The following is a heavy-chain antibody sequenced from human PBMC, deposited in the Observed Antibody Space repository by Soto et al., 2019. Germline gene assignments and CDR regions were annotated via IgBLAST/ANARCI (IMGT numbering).Heavy chain of an antibody. J-gene: IGHJ3*02. CDR2: LWSNGRNQ. V-gene: IGHV3-33*01. CDR3: VIESGPFDAFDI. CDR1: ELNFSPCG. D-gene: IGHD6-25*01. Sequence: GRPMRLSCTAFELNFSPCGMHWVRQAPGKRLEWVTVLWSNGRNQYYADSVKCRFTFSRDDSKNTLDLQMDSLRAEDTAVYYGVIESGPFDAFDIWSQGTIVTVS.